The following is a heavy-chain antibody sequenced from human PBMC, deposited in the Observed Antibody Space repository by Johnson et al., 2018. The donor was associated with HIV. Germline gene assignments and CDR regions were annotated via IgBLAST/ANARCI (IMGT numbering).Heavy chain of an antibody. CDR2: INWNGGST. V-gene: IGHV3-20*04. Sequence: VQVLESGGGVVQPGGSLRLSCAASGFTFDDYGMSWVRQAPGKGLEWVSGINWNGGSTGYADSVKGRFTISRDNAKNSLYLQMNSLRAEDTALYYCARAGSTSGWFDAFDIWGQGTMVTVSS. CDR1: GFTFDDYG. D-gene: IGHD6-19*01. J-gene: IGHJ3*02. CDR3: ARAGSTSGWFDAFDI.